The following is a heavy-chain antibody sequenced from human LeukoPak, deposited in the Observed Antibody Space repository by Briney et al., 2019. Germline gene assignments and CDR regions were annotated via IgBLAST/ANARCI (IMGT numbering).Heavy chain of an antibody. D-gene: IGHD5-18*01. V-gene: IGHV3-23*01. J-gene: IGHJ5*02. CDR1: GFTFSSYA. CDR3: ASSDTAKQPLANH. CDR2: ISGSGGST. Sequence: PGGSLRLSCAASGFTFSSYAMTWVRQAPGKGLEWVSGISGSGGSTYDSDSVKGRFTISRDNSKNTLYLQMNSLRAEDTAVYYCASSDTAKQPLANHWGQGTLVTVSS.